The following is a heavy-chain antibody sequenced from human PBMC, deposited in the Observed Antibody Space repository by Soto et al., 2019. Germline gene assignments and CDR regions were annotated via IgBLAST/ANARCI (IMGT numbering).Heavy chain of an antibody. D-gene: IGHD2-2*02. Sequence: QVQLVQSGAEVKKPGSSVKVSCKASGGTFSSYAISWVRQAPGQGLEWMGGIIPIFGTANYAQKFQGRVTITEEEYRRTAYMELSSPRSEDTAVYYCGSDIVVVQAAISQPRPRLGYCNGMDVWGQGTTVTVSS. V-gene: IGHV1-69*01. CDR3: GSDIVVVQAAISQPRPRLGYCNGMDV. CDR1: GGTFSSYA. J-gene: IGHJ6*02. CDR2: IIPIFGTA.